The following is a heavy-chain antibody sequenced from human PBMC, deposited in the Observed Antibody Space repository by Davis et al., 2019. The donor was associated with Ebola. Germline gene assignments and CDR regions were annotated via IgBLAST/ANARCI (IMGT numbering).Heavy chain of an antibody. D-gene: IGHD3-3*01. V-gene: IGHV4-61*03. CDR3: ARSPITISGVLVPLYWFFDL. CDR2: LYYSGFT. J-gene: IGHJ2*01. Sequence: SETLSLTCTVSGASVSSGAYYWSWIRQPPGKGLEWIGSLYYSGFTNYNPSLKSRVTISQDTSKNHFSLKLSSVTAADTAVYFCARSPITISGVLVPLYWFFDLWGRGTLVTVSS. CDR1: GASVSSGAYY.